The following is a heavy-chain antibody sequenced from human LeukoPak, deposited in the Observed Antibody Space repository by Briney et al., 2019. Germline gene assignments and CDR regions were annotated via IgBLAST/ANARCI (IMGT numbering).Heavy chain of an antibody. CDR3: ARERGSFSSYFDY. Sequence: DSVKGRFTISRDNAKNSLYLQMNSLRAEDRAVYYCARERGSFSSYFDYWGQGTLVSVSS. D-gene: IGHD1-26*01. V-gene: IGHV3-7*01. J-gene: IGHJ4*02.